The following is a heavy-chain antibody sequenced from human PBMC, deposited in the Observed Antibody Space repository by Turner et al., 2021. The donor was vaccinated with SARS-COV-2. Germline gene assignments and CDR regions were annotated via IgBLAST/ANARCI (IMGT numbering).Heavy chain of an antibody. V-gene: IGHV4-4*07. CDR3: ARQFIRGGSYYWYFDL. D-gene: IGHD1-26*01. CDR2: IYSSGSS. CDR1: GGSTRSY. Sequence: QVQLQESGPGLVKPSETLSLTCTVSGGSTRSYWSWIRQPAGRGPEWIGRIYSSGSSDYNPSLKSRVTMSVDTSKNQCSLKLTSVTAADTAVYYCARQFIRGGSYYWYFDLWGRGTLVTVSS. J-gene: IGHJ2*01.